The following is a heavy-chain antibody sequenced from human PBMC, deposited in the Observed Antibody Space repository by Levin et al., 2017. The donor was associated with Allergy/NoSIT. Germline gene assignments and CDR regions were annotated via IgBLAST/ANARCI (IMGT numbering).Heavy chain of an antibody. CDR3: AKGHSYGPLLNYYYYGMDV. D-gene: IGHD5-18*01. Sequence: TGESLKISCAASGFTFSSYAMTWVRQAPGKGLEWVSTISGSGGSTYYADSVKGRFTISRDNSKNTLYLQMSSLRAEDTAVFYCAKGHSYGPLLNYYYYGMDVWGQGTTVTVSS. CDR2: ISGSGGST. CDR1: GFTFSSYA. J-gene: IGHJ6*02. V-gene: IGHV3-23*01.